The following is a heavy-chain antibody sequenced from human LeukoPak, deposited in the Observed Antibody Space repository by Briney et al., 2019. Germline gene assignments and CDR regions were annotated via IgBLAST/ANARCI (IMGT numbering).Heavy chain of an antibody. Sequence: PGGSLRLSCAASGFTFSHYAMTWVRQSPGKGLEWVSAISGSAVTKHYADSVKGRFTISRDNSKNTLYLQMNSLRAEDTAVYYCAKAYAYWSYYRYYFDYWGQGTLVTVSS. V-gene: IGHV3-23*01. J-gene: IGHJ4*02. CDR1: GFTFSHYA. CDR2: ISGSAVTK. D-gene: IGHD1-26*01. CDR3: AKAYAYWSYYRYYFDY.